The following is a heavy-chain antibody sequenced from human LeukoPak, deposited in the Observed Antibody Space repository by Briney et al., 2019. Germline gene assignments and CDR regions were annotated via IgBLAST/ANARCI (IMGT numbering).Heavy chain of an antibody. D-gene: IGHD6-6*01. V-gene: IGHV4-34*01. Sequence: SETLSLTCAVYGGSFSGYYWSWIRQPPGKGLEWIGEINHSGSTNYNPSLKSRVTISVDTSKNQFSLKLSSGTAADTAVYYCARKDSSSFFDYWGQGTLVTVSS. CDR3: ARKDSSSFFDY. CDR2: INHSGST. J-gene: IGHJ4*02. CDR1: GGSFSGYY.